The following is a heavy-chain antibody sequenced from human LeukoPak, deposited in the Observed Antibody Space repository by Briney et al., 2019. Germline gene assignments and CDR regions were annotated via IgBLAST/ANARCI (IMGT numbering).Heavy chain of an antibody. J-gene: IGHJ4*02. CDR1: GFTFSIYG. V-gene: IGHV3-33*01. CDR3: ARASGAFDY. CDR2: IWNDGSNK. Sequence: PGRSLRLSCAASGFTFSIYGMHWVRQAPGKGLEWVAVIWNDGSNKYYADSVKGRFTISRDNSKNTLYLQMNGLRAEDTAVYYCARASGAFDYWGQGTLATVSS.